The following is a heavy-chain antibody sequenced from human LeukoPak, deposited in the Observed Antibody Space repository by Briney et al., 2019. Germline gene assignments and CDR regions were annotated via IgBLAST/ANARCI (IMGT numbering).Heavy chain of an antibody. J-gene: IGHJ4*02. CDR1: GGSFSGYY. D-gene: IGHD3-10*01. CDR3: ARSLWFGPGFDY. Sequence: SETLSLTCAVYGGSFSGYYWSWIRQPPGKGLEWIGEINHSGSTKYNPSLKSRVTISVDTSKNQFSLKLSSVTAADTAVYYCARSLWFGPGFDYWGQGTLVTVSS. CDR2: INHSGST. V-gene: IGHV4-34*01.